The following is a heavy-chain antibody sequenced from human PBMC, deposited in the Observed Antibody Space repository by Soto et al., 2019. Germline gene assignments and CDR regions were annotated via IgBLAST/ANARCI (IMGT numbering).Heavy chain of an antibody. CDR2: IDPSDSNT. V-gene: IGHV5-10-1*01. CDR1: GYIFTTYW. J-gene: IGHJ5*02. D-gene: IGHD6-6*01. CDR3: ALSLSIPTRPGP. Sequence: PGESLKISCKGSGYIFTTYWINWVRQMPGKGLEWMGRIDPSDSNTNYRPSFQGHVTISADKSISTAYLQWNSLKASDTAMYYCALSLSIPTRPGPWGQGTLVTVSS.